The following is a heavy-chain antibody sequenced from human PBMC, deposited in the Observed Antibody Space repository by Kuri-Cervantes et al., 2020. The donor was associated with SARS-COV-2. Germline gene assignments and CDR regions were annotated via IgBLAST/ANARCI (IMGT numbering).Heavy chain of an antibody. CDR3: ARSSVPAEFDY. D-gene: IGHD2-2*01. Sequence: GESLKISCAASGFTFSSYSMNWVRQAPGKGLEWVSSISSSGSTIYYADSVKGRFTISRDNAKNSLYLQMNSLRAEDTAVYYCARSSVPAEFDYWGQGTLVTVSS. V-gene: IGHV3-48*04. J-gene: IGHJ4*02. CDR2: ISSSGSTI. CDR1: GFTFSSYS.